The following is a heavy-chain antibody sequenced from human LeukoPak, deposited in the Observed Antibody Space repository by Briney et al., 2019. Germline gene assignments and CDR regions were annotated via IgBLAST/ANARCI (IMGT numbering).Heavy chain of an antibody. V-gene: IGHV3-7*01. D-gene: IGHD5-18*01. Sequence: GGSLRLSCAASGFTFSRYWMSWVRQAPGKGPEFVANIKEDGSEKSYVDSVKGRFTISRDNAKKSVSLQMSSLRAEDTAVYYCARDPGYSAFDVWGQGAMVIVSS. CDR3: ARDPGYSAFDV. CDR1: GFTFSRYW. CDR2: IKEDGSEK. J-gene: IGHJ3*01.